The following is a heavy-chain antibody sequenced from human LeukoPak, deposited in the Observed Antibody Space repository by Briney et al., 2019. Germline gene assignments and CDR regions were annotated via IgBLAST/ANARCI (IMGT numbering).Heavy chain of an antibody. V-gene: IGHV1-18*01. Sequence: ASVKVSCKASGYTFSNYGISWVRQAPGQGLEWVGRINTYNGNTKCVQKFHDRVTLTTDTSTNTAYMELRRLRSGDTAMYYCSRGPRYDYDSSVYYFEFWGQRTLVTVSS. CDR2: INTYNGNT. D-gene: IGHD3-22*01. CDR3: SRGPRYDYDSSVYYFEF. CDR1: GYTFSNYG. J-gene: IGHJ4*02.